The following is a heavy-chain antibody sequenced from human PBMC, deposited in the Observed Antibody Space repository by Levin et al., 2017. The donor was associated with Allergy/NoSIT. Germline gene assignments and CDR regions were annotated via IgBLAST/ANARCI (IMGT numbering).Heavy chain of an antibody. CDR1: SYSINSGDW. V-gene: IGHV4-28*01. J-gene: IGHJ5*02. CDR3: ARKMRGNYGFDL. CDR2: IYSNGKT. Sequence: MPGGSLRLSCAVSSYSINSGDWWGWIRQPPGKGLEWIGYIYSNGKTYYNPFLESRVTMSIDTSNNHFSLKLSSVTAVDTALYYCARKMRGNYGFDLWGQGTQVTVSS. D-gene: IGHD1-7*01.